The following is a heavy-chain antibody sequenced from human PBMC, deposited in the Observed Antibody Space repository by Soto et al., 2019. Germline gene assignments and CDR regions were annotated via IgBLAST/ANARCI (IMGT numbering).Heavy chain of an antibody. CDR1: GFDFSYYT. CDR2: ISASSSHK. J-gene: IGHJ3*02. CDR3: ARLRSAAFDI. Sequence: EVQLVESGGRLVKPGESLRLSCVASGFDFSYYTMNWVRQAPGKGLEWVPAISASSSHKYSADSVRGRFTFSRDNANNSLYLQMNNLKVEDTAVYYCARLRSAAFDIWGEGTLVTVSS. V-gene: IGHV3-21*02. D-gene: IGHD4-17*01.